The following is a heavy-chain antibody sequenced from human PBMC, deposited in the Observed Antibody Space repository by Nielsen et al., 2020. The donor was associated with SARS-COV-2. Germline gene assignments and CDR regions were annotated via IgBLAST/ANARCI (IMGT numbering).Heavy chain of an antibody. CDR3: ARSRGCSATSCFFVY. V-gene: IGHV1-3*04. J-gene: IGHJ4*02. CDR1: GYTFTAYA. CDR2: INSDSGNT. D-gene: IGHD2-2*01. Sequence: ASVKVSCKASGYTFTAYAIHWVRQDPGQRLEWMGWINSDSGNTKYSQKFRGRVTITRDTSASTAYMELSGLSSEDTAVYYCARSRGCSATSCFFVYWGQRALVTLSS.